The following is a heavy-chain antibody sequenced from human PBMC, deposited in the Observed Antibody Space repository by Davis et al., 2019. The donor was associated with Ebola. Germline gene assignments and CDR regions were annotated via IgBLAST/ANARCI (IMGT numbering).Heavy chain of an antibody. V-gene: IGHV5-51*01. J-gene: IGHJ4*02. CDR3: ATRSAYTLDS. CDR2: IYPGDSDT. Sequence: GESLKISCKVSGYTFTDHWIGWVRQMPGKGLEWMGIIYPGDSDTTYSPSFQGQVTFSADKSISTAYLQWSSLKASDTAMYYCATRSAYTLDSWGQGTLVTVSS. D-gene: IGHD3-3*01. CDR1: GYTFTDHW.